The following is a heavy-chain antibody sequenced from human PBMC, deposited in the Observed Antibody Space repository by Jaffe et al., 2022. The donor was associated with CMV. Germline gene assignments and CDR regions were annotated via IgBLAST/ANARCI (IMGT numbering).Heavy chain of an antibody. V-gene: IGHV3-43*01. CDR3: AKDKVGAYYFDY. D-gene: IGHD1-26*01. J-gene: IGHJ4*02. Sequence: EVQLVESGGVVVQPGGSLRLSCAASGFTFDDYTMHWVRQAPGKGLEWVSLISWDGGSTYYADSVKGRFTISRDNSKNSLYLQMNSLRTEDTALYYCAKDKVGAYYFDYWGQGTLVTVSS. CDR1: GFTFDDYT. CDR2: ISWDGGST.